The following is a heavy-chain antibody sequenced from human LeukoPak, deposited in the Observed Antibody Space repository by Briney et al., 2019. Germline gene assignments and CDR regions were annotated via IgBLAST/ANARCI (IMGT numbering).Heavy chain of an antibody. J-gene: IGHJ4*02. CDR1: GFTFSAYA. CDR3: ARDRPTGASRVFVVQ. CDR2: MSSGSRYI. D-gene: IGHD3-3*01. Sequence: NPGGSLRLSCTASGFTFSAYAMTRVRQAPGKGLEWISSMSSGSRYIYYADSVRGRFTISRDNTKNSLYLVMNNLRAEDTAIYYCARDRPTGASRVFVVQWGQGTPVTVS. V-gene: IGHV3-21*06.